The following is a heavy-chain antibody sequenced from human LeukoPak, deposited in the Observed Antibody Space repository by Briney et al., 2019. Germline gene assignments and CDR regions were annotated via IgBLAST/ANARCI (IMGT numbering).Heavy chain of an antibody. Sequence: SDTLSLTCAVYGGSISSYYWSWIRQPAGKGLEWLGRIYTSGSTNYNPSLKSRVTMSVDTSKNQCSLKPSSVTAADTAVYYCARGWSSSSTTPDYWGQGTLVTVSS. V-gene: IGHV4-59*10. D-gene: IGHD6-6*01. CDR3: ARGWSSSSTTPDY. CDR1: GGSISSYY. CDR2: IYTSGST. J-gene: IGHJ4*02.